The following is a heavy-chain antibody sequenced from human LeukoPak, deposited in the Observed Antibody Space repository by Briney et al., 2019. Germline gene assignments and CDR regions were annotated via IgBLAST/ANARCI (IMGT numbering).Heavy chain of an antibody. D-gene: IGHD3-3*01. CDR2: MNPNSGNT. CDR3: ARGPGRLYDFWSGYYALRGDYYYYYMDV. CDR1: GYTFTSYD. Sequence: ASVKVSCKASGYTFTSYDINWVRQATGQGLEWMGWMNPNSGNTGYAQKFQGRVTITRNTSISTAYMELSSLRSEDTAVYYCARGPGRLYDFWSGYYALRGDYYYYYMDVWGKGTTVTVSS. V-gene: IGHV1-8*03. J-gene: IGHJ6*03.